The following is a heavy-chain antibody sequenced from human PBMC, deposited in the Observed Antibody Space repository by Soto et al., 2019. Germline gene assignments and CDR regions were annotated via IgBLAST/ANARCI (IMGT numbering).Heavy chain of an antibody. D-gene: IGHD3-3*01. V-gene: IGHV4-59*12. CDR2: IYYNGSN. Sequence: SETLSLTCTVSGGSISSYYWNWIRQPPGKGLEWIGYIYYNGSNNYNPYLKKRVIISVETSKNQFSLKLSSVTAEYTAVYYCARGKNYDFWSFYSIDVWGKGTTVTVSS. CDR3: ARGKNYDFWSFYSIDV. J-gene: IGHJ6*03. CDR1: GGSISSYY.